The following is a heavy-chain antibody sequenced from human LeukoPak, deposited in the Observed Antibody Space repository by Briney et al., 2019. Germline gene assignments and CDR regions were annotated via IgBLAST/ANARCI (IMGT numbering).Heavy chain of an antibody. Sequence: GGSLRLSCAASGFTFSSYSMNWVRQAPGKGLEWVSSISSSSSYIYYADSVKGRFTISRDNAKNSLYLQMNSLRAEDTAVYYCARDPGPDILPEDAFDIWGQGTMVTVSS. J-gene: IGHJ3*02. CDR3: ARDPGPDILPEDAFDI. V-gene: IGHV3-21*01. D-gene: IGHD3-9*01. CDR2: ISSSSSYI. CDR1: GFTFSSYS.